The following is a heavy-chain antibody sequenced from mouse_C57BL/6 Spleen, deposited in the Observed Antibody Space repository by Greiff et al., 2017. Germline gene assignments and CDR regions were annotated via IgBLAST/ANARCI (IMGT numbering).Heavy chain of an antibody. V-gene: IGHV1-15*01. D-gene: IGHD1-1*01. J-gene: IGHJ1*03. Sequence: QVHVKQSGAELVRPGASVTLSCKASGYTFTDYEMHWVKQTPVHGLEWIGAIDPETGGTAYNQKFKGKAILTADKSSSTANMGLHSLTSGDSAVYYCTCGSSWGYFDVWGTGTTVTVSS. CDR1: GYTFTDYE. CDR2: IDPETGGT. CDR3: TCGSSWGYFDV.